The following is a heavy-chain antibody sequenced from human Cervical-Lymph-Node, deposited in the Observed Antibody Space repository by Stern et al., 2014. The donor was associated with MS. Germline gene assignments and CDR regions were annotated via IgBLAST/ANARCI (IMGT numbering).Heavy chain of an antibody. J-gene: IGHJ6*02. CDR3: ARGELKEGLVRGMDV. CDR1: GGTFSSYA. CDR2: IITIFGTA. D-gene: IGHD1-26*01. V-gene: IGHV1-69*01. Sequence: VQLVESGAEVKKPGSSVKVSCKASGGTFSSYAISWARQAPGQGLEWMGGIITIFGTANYEQKSQVRVRITADETTSTAYMELSSLRSEDTAVYYCARGELKEGLVRGMDVWGQGTTVPVSS.